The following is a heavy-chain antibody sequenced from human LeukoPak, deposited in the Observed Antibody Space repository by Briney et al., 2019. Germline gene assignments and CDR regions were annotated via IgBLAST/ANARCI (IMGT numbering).Heavy chain of an antibody. J-gene: IGHJ4*02. CDR1: GFTFSSYA. D-gene: IGHD6-19*01. Sequence: GGSLRLSCAASGFTFSSYAMSWVRQAPGTGLEWVSAISGSGGSTYYADSVKGRFTISRDNSKNTLYLQMNSLRAEDTAVYYCAKDLDLAVAGTPGYFDYWGQGTLVTVSS. CDR3: AKDLDLAVAGTPGYFDY. V-gene: IGHV3-23*01. CDR2: ISGSGGST.